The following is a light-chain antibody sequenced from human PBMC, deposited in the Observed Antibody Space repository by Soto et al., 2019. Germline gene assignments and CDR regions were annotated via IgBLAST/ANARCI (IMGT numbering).Light chain of an antibody. Sequence: EIVLTQSPGTLSLSPGERASLSCRASQSVSSEKLAWYQQKPGQAPRLLIFGASGRATGIPERFSGSGSGTDFSLTISRLEPEDSAVYYCQQYGSSLLTFGGGTKGEIK. CDR3: QQYGSSLLT. V-gene: IGKV3-20*01. CDR1: QSVSSEK. J-gene: IGKJ4*01. CDR2: GAS.